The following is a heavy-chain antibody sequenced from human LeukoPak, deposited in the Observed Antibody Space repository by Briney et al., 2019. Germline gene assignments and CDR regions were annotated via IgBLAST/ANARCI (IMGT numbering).Heavy chain of an antibody. CDR1: GFTGSSNY. CDR2: ISGSGGST. V-gene: IGHV3-23*01. J-gene: IGHJ4*02. D-gene: IGHD3-10*02. CDR3: AKVPTVTLRYVPFDY. Sequence: GGSLRLSCAASGFTGSSNYMTWVRQAPGKGLEWVSAISGSGGSTYYADSVKGRFTISRDNSKNTLYLQMNSLRAEDTAVYYCAKVPTVTLRYVPFDYWGQGTLVTVSS.